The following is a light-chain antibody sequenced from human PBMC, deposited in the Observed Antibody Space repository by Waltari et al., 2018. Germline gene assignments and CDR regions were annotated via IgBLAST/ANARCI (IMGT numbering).Light chain of an antibody. CDR1: QSILYSSNDKNY. J-gene: IGKJ1*01. Sequence: DIVMTQSPDSLAVSLGERDTIHCTSSQSILYSSNDKNYLAWYQQKPGQPPKLLIYWASTRESGVPDRFSGSGSGTDFTLTISSLQAEDVAVYYCQQYYRSRTFGQGTKVEIK. CDR2: WAS. V-gene: IGKV4-1*01. CDR3: QQYYRSRT.